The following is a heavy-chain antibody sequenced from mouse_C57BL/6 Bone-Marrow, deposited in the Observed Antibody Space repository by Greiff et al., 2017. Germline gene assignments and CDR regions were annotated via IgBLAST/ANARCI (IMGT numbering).Heavy chain of an antibody. CDR1: GYAFTNYL. CDR2: INPGSGGT. Sequence: QVQLKESGAELVRPGTSVKVSCKASGYAFTNYLIEWVKQRPGQGLEWIGVINPGSGGTNYNEKFKGKATLTADKSSSTAYMQLSSLTSEDSAVYVCARYYYGSYFDYWGQGTTRTVSS. CDR3: ARYYYGSYFDY. V-gene: IGHV1-54*01. D-gene: IGHD1-1*01. J-gene: IGHJ2*01.